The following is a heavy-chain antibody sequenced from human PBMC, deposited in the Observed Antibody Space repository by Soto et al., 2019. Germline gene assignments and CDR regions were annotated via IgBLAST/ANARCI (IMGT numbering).Heavy chain of an antibody. V-gene: IGHV4-39*01. Sequence: PSETLSLTCTVSCGSISSSSYYWGWIRQPPGKGLEWIGSIYYSGSTYYNPSLKSRVTISVDTSKNQFSLKLSSVTAADTAVYYCARLRVYYYGMDVWGQGTTVTVSS. D-gene: IGHD4-17*01. CDR1: CGSISSSSYY. CDR3: ARLRVYYYGMDV. J-gene: IGHJ6*02. CDR2: IYYSGST.